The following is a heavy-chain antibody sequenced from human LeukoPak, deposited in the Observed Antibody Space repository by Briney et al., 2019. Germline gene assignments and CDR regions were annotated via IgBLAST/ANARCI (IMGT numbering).Heavy chain of an antibody. D-gene: IGHD3-22*01. Sequence: GSLRLSCAASGFTFSSYSMNWVRQAPGKGLEWVSYISSSSSTIYYADSVKGRFTISRDNAKNSLYLQMNSLRAEDTAVYYCASHPRYYYDSSGDYWGQGTLVTVSP. J-gene: IGHJ4*02. CDR2: ISSSSSTI. V-gene: IGHV3-48*01. CDR1: GFTFSSYS. CDR3: ASHPRYYYDSSGDY.